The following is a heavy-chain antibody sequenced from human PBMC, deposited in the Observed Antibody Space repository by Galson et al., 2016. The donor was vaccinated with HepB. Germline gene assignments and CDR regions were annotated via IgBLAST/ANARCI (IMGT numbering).Heavy chain of an antibody. CDR3: ARGRTERNWITFRAQFDV. CDR1: GEPFSGHY. Sequence: SETLSLTCGVQGEPFSGHYWSWIRQSPGKGLEWIGEINYGEDTNYNPSLAGRVAMSVDTSKNQLSLRLTSVTAADTAIYYCARGRTERNWITFRAQFDVWAQGTRVTV. V-gene: IGHV4-34*01. J-gene: IGHJ3*01. D-gene: IGHD1-1*01. CDR2: INYGEDT.